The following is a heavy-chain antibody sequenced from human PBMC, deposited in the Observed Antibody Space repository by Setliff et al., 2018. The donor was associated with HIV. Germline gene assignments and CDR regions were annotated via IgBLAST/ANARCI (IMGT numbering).Heavy chain of an antibody. CDR1: GGSFNNYS. V-gene: IGHV4-34*01. CDR2: ISHSGST. D-gene: IGHD2-2*01. Sequence: LSLTCGVFGGSFNNYSWNWFRQPPGRGLEWIGEISHSGSTSYNSSLKSRVTTSVDTAKNQFSLEMRSLTAADTAVYYCARDQRLQGVQPPYWYFDLWGRGTLVTVSS. CDR3: ARDQRLQGVQPPYWYFDL. J-gene: IGHJ2*01.